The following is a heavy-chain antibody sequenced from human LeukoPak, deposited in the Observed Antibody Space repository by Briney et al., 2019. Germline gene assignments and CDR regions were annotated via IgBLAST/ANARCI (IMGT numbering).Heavy chain of an antibody. CDR1: GGSISNFY. D-gene: IGHD6-13*01. J-gene: IGHJ6*03. CDR3: ARDQGAADNYYYYYYMDV. CDR2: IYYTGST. V-gene: IGHV4-59*01. Sequence: PSETLSLTCNVSGGSISNFYWSWVRQPPGKGLEWIGYIYYTGSTNYNPSLKSRVTISVDTSKNQFSLKLSSVTAADTAVYYCARDQGAADNYYYYYYMDVWGKGTTVTVSS.